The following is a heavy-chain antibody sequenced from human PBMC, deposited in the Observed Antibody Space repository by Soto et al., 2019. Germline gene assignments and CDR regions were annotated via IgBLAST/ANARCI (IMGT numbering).Heavy chain of an antibody. CDR2: ISGSDDRT. Sequence: EVQLLESGGGLLQPGGSLRLSCAASGFTFSGYVMTWVRQAPGEGLEWVSGISGSDDRTYYADSVKGRFTISRDNSKNTVYLQMNTLRAEDTAVYYCAKSGDIAGIDSWGQGTLVTVSS. J-gene: IGHJ5*01. V-gene: IGHV3-23*01. CDR1: GFTFSGYV. D-gene: IGHD6-13*01. CDR3: AKSGDIAGIDS.